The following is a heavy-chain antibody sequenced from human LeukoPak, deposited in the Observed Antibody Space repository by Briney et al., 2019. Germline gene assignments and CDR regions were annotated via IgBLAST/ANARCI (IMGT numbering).Heavy chain of an antibody. CDR3: ARGVRYYDSSGYYYYYYYMDV. CDR1: GGSFSGYY. CDR2: INHSGST. V-gene: IGHV4-34*01. D-gene: IGHD3-22*01. J-gene: IGHJ6*03. Sequence: SETLSLTCAVYGGSFSGYYWSWIRQPPGKGLEWFGEINHSGSTNYNPSLKSRVTISVDTSKNQFSLKLSSVTAADTAVYYCARGVRYYDSSGYYYYYYYMDVWGKGTTVTVSS.